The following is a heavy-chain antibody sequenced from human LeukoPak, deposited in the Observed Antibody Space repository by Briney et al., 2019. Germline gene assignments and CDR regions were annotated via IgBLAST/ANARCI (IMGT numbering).Heavy chain of an antibody. J-gene: IGHJ4*02. CDR3: AKVFEVRGARRPKDY. Sequence: GRSLRLSCAASGFTFSDHGMHWVRQAPGKGLEWVALISYDGGNKFYADSVRDRFTISRDNSKNTLFLQMNSLRTEDTAMYYCAKVFEVRGARRPKDYWGQGTPVIVSS. V-gene: IGHV3-30*18. CDR2: ISYDGGNK. D-gene: IGHD3-10*01. CDR1: GFTFSDHG.